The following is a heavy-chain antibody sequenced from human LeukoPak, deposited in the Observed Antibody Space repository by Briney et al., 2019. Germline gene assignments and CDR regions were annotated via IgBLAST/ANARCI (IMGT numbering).Heavy chain of an antibody. CDR2: ISAYNGNT. Sequence: ASVKVSCKASGYTFTSYGISWVRPAPGQGLEWMGWISAYNGNTNYAQKLQGRVTMTTDTSTSTAYMELRSLRSDDTAVYYCARVYYYDSSGYYGYWGQGTLVTVSS. V-gene: IGHV1-18*01. J-gene: IGHJ4*02. CDR3: ARVYYYDSSGYYGY. D-gene: IGHD3-22*01. CDR1: GYTFTSYG.